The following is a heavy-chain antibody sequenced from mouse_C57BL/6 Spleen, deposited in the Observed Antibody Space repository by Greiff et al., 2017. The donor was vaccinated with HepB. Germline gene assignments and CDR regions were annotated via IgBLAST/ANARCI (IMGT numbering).Heavy chain of an antibody. V-gene: IGHV5-16*01. Sequence: EVQRVESEGGLVQPGSSMKLSCTASGFTFSDYYMAWVRQVPEKGLEWVANINYDGSSTYYLDSLKSRFIISRDNAKNILYLQMSSLKSEDTATYYCARDPPNYYGSSYWYFDVWGTGTTVTVSS. D-gene: IGHD1-1*01. CDR3: ARDPPNYYGSSYWYFDV. CDR2: INYDGSST. CDR1: GFTFSDYY. J-gene: IGHJ1*03.